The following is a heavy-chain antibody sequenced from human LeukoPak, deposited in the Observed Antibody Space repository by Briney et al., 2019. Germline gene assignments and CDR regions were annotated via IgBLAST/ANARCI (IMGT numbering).Heavy chain of an antibody. J-gene: IGHJ5*02. Sequence: ASVKVSCKASGYTFTRYYMHWVRQAPGQGLEWMGRINPNSGGTNYAQKFKGRVTMTRDTSISTAYMELSRLRSDDTAVYYCARAYYDILTGYLYNWFDPWGQGTLVTVSS. D-gene: IGHD3-9*01. CDR3: ARAYYDILTGYLYNWFDP. V-gene: IGHV1-2*06. CDR1: GYTFTRYY. CDR2: INPNSGGT.